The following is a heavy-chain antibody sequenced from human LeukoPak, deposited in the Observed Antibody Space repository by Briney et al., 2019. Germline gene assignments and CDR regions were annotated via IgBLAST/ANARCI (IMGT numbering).Heavy chain of an antibody. CDR3: ARRPRGYCSSTSCYSAFDC. Sequence: SETLSLTCAVYGGSFSGYYWTYIRQPPGKGLEWIGEINHSGSTNYNPSLKSRVTISVDTSKNQFSLKLSSVTAADTAVYYCARRPRGYCSSTSCYSAFDCWGQGTLVTVSS. CDR2: INHSGST. D-gene: IGHD2-2*01. CDR1: GGSFSGYY. J-gene: IGHJ4*02. V-gene: IGHV4-34*01.